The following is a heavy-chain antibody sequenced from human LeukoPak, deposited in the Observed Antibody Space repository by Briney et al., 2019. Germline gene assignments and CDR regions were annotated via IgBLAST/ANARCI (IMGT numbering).Heavy chain of an antibody. CDR2: ISGSGGST. Sequence: AMSWVRQAPGKGLEWVSAISGSGGSTYYADSVKGRFTISRDNSKNTLYLQMNSLRAEDTAVYYCAKDLWAHIAVAGRDAFDIWGQGTMVTVSS. V-gene: IGHV3-23*01. J-gene: IGHJ3*02. D-gene: IGHD6-19*01. CDR1: A. CDR3: AKDLWAHIAVAGRDAFDI.